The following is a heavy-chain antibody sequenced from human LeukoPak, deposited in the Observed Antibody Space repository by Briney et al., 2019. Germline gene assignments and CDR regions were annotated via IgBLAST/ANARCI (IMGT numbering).Heavy chain of an antibody. D-gene: IGHD3-3*01. CDR1: GGSLSGYY. CDR3: AREARGYDFWSGRRFDY. V-gene: IGHV4-34*01. J-gene: IGHJ4*02. Sequence: SETLSLTCAVYGGSLSGYYWGWIRQPPGKGLEWIGEINHSGSTNYNPSLKSRVTISVDTSKNQFSLKLSSVTAADTAVYYCAREARGYDFWSGRRFDYWGQGTLVTVSS. CDR2: INHSGST.